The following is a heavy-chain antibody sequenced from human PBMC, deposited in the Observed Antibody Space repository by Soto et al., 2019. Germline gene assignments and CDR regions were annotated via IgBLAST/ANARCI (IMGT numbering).Heavy chain of an antibody. V-gene: IGHV4-31*03. CDR2: IYYSGST. Sequence: PSETLSLTCTVSGDSIRSGGFYWSWIRQLPGKGLEWIGYIYYSGSTYYNPSLKSRVTISVDTSKNQFSLNLSSVTAADTAVYYCARDLVPADMRGNYFDPWGPGTPVTVSS. D-gene: IGHD2-2*01. CDR3: ARDLVPADMRGNYFDP. CDR1: GDSIRSGGFY. J-gene: IGHJ5*02.